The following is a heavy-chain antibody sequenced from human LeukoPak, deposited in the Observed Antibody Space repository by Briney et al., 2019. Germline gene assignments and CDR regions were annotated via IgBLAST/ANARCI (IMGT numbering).Heavy chain of an antibody. Sequence: PGGSLRLSCAASGFTFSDYSMTWVRQAPGKGLVWVSSIDNSSSYIYYADSVKGRFTISRDNSKNTLYLQMNSLRAEDTAVYYCARGEGPAALLDYWGQGTLVTVSS. CDR2: IDNSSSYI. V-gene: IGHV3-21*01. J-gene: IGHJ4*02. D-gene: IGHD2-2*02. CDR3: ARGEGPAALLDY. CDR1: GFTFSDYS.